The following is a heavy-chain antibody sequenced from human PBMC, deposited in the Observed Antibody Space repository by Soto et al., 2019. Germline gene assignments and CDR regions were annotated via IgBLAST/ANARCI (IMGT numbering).Heavy chain of an antibody. CDR2: ISYDGSNK. CDR3: PPEYDNSGSYPDAFDI. J-gene: IGHJ3*02. D-gene: IGHD1-26*01. V-gene: IGHV3-30-3*01. CDR1: GFTFSSYA. Sequence: GGSLRLSCAASGFTFSSYAMHWVRQAPGKGLEWVAVISYDGSNKYYADSVKGRFTISRDNSKNTLYLQMNSLRAEDTAVYYCPPEYDNSGSYPDAFDIWGQGTMVTVSS.